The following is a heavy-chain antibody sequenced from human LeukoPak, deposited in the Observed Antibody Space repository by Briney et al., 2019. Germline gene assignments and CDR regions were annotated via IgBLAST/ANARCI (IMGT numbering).Heavy chain of an antibody. Sequence: PGGSLRLSCAASGFTFSSYAMSWVRQAPGKGLEWVSAISGSGGSTYYADSVKGRFTISRDNSKNTLYLQMNSLRAEDTAVYYCAKTAATAYSSSPGFDPWGQGTLVTVSS. V-gene: IGHV3-23*01. D-gene: IGHD6-13*01. CDR1: GFTFSSYA. CDR2: ISGSGGST. CDR3: AKTAATAYSSSPGFDP. J-gene: IGHJ5*02.